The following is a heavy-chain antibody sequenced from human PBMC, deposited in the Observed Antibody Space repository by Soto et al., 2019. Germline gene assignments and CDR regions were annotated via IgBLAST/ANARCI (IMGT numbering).Heavy chain of an antibody. J-gene: IGHJ6*02. V-gene: IGHV1-69*12. CDR3: SRGDATKIVVTTYYGMDV. CDR1: GGTLRNYG. D-gene: IGHD4-17*01. CDR2: IIPVFGTA. Sequence: QVQLVQSGAEVKKPGSSVRVSCKASGGTLRNYGISWVRQAPGQGLEWMGGIIPVFGTANYAQKFQGRVTITADESTSTVDMDVTSLRPEDTAVYYCSRGDATKIVVTTYYGMDVWGQGTTVTVSS.